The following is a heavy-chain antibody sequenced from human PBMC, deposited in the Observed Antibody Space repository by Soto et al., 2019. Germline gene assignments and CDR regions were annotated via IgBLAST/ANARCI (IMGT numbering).Heavy chain of an antibody. CDR1: GGTFSSYI. D-gene: IGHD3-3*01. CDR3: ARGNDFWSGYYRDWFDP. Sequence: SVKVSCKASGGTFSSYIISWVRQAPGQGLEWMGRIIPILGIANYAQKFQGRVTITADKSTSTAYMELSSLRSEDTAVYYCARGNDFWSGYYRDWFDPWGQGTLVTVSS. V-gene: IGHV1-69*02. J-gene: IGHJ5*02. CDR2: IIPILGIA.